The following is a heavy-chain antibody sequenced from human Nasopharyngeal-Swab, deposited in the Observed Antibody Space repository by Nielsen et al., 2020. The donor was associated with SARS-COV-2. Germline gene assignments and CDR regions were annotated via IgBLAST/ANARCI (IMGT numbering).Heavy chain of an antibody. D-gene: IGHD3-22*01. V-gene: IGHV1-69*13. CDR2: IIPIFGTA. CDR3: ARDRKGAYYYDSSGYSNWFDP. Sequence: PVKVSCKASGGTFSSYAISWVRQAPGQGLEWMGGIIPIFGTANYAQKFQGRVTITADESTSTAYMELSSLRSEDTAVYYCARDRKGAYYYDSSGYSNWFDPWGQGTLVTVSS. J-gene: IGHJ5*02. CDR1: GGTFSSYA.